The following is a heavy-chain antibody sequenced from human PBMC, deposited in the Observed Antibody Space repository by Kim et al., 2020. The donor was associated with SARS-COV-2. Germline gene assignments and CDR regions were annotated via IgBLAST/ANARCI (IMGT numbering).Heavy chain of an antibody. D-gene: IGHD1-1*01. V-gene: IGHV4-59*01. Sequence: SETLSLTCTVSGGSISSYYWSWIRQPPGKGLEWIGYIYYSGSTNYNPSLKSRVTISVDTSKNQFSLKLSSVTAADTAVYYCARVLRTSRYNWFDPWGQGTLVTVSS. CDR3: ARVLRTSRYNWFDP. J-gene: IGHJ5*02. CDR2: IYYSGST. CDR1: GGSISSYY.